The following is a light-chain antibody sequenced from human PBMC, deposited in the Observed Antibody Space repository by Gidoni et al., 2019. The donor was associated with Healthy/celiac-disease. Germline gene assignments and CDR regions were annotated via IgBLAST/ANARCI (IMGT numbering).Light chain of an antibody. V-gene: IGKV3-20*01. CDR2: GAS. CDR1: QSVSSSY. Sequence: EIVLTQSPGTLSLSPGERVTLSCRASQSVSSSYLAWYQQKPGQTPRLLIYGASSRATGIPDRFSGSGSGTDFTLTISRLEPEDFAVYYCQQYGSPPLTFXGXTKVEIK. CDR3: QQYGSPPLT. J-gene: IGKJ4*01.